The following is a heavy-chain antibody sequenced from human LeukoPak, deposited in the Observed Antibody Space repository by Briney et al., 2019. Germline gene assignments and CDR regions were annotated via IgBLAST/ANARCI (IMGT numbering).Heavy chain of an antibody. D-gene: IGHD6-13*01. CDR2: IYYSGST. CDR1: GGSISSYY. CDR3: ARGDAAAAGTLFDY. J-gene: IGHJ4*02. Sequence: SETLSLTCTVSGGSISSYYWSWIRQPPGKGLEWIGYIYYSGSTNYNPSLKSRATISVDTSKNQFSLKLSSVTAADTAVYYCARGDAAAAGTLFDYWGQGTLVTVSS. V-gene: IGHV4-59*01.